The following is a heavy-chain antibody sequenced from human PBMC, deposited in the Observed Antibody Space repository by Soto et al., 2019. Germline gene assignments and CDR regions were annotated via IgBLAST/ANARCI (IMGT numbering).Heavy chain of an antibody. D-gene: IGHD6-19*01. Sequence: GSLRLSCAASGFTFSGSAMHWVRQASGKGLEWVGRIRSKANSYATAYAASVKGRFTISRDDSKNTAYLQMNSLKTEDTAVYYCTRRIAVAGTAFDIWGQGTMVTVSS. CDR1: GFTFSGSA. CDR2: IRSKANSYAT. V-gene: IGHV3-73*01. J-gene: IGHJ3*02. CDR3: TRRIAVAGTAFDI.